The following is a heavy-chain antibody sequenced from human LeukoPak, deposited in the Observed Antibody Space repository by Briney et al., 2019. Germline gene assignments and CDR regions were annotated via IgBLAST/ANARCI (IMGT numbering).Heavy chain of an antibody. V-gene: IGHV1-46*01. J-gene: IGHJ4*02. CDR3: ARDNDFDY. D-gene: IGHD2-8*01. Sequence: ASVKVSCKASGYIFTSYYIHWVRQAPGQGLEWMGIINPSGGNTNYAQKFQGRVTMTRDMSTSTVYMELSSLRSEDTAVYYCARDNDFDYWGQGTLVTVSS. CDR2: INPSGGNT. CDR1: GYIFTSYY.